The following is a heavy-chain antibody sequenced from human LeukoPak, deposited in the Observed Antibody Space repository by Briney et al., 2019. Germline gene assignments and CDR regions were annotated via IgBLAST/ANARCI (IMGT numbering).Heavy chain of an antibody. CDR1: GFTFSDYY. D-gene: IGHD3-22*01. V-gene: IGHV3-11*01. CDR3: ARDYSYDSSGYYYSYYGMDV. J-gene: IGHJ6*02. CDR2: ISSSGSTI. Sequence: PGGSLRLSCAASGFTFSDYYMSWIRQAPGKGLEWVSYISSSGSTIYYADSVKGRFTISRDNAKNSLYLQMNSLRAEDTAVYYCARDYSYDSSGYYYSYYGMDVWGQGTTVTVSS.